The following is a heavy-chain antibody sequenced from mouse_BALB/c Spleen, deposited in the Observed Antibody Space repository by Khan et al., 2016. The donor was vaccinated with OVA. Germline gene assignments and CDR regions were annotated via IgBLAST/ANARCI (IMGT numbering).Heavy chain of an antibody. D-gene: IGHD1-2*01. CDR3: ARTARIKY. CDR1: GYSITSGYG. V-gene: IGHV3-2*02. J-gene: IGHJ2*01. Sequence: EVQLVESGPGLVKPSQSLSLTCTVTGYSITSGYGWNWIRQFQGNKLEWMGYISYSGSTNYNPSLKSRFSITRDTSKNQFFLQLNSVTTEDTATYYCARTARIKYWGQGTTLTVSS. CDR2: ISYSGST.